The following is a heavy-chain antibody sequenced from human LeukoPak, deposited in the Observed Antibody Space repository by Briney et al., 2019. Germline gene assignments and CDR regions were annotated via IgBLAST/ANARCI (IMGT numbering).Heavy chain of an antibody. CDR2: IRYDGSNK. CDR3: AKALGPAIVRGVIDY. Sequence: GGSLRLSCAASGFTFNNYAMHWVRQAPGKGLEWVAFIRYDGSNKYYADSVKGRFTISRDNSKNTLYVQMNSLRAEDTAVYYCAKALGPAIVRGVIDYWGQGTLVTVSS. V-gene: IGHV3-30*02. CDR1: GFTFNNYA. J-gene: IGHJ4*02. D-gene: IGHD3-10*01.